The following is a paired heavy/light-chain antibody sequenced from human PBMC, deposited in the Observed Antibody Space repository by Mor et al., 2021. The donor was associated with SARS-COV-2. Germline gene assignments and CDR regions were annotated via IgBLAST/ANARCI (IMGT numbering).Heavy chain of an antibody. V-gene: IGHV3-11*06. Sequence: QVQLVESGGGLVKPGGCLRLSCAASGFTFRDYYMTWIRQAPGKGLEWVSYISGDSSDTKYADSVKGRFTISRDNAENSLYLQMNSLRAEDTAVYYCTRDPRSADYWGQGTLVTVSS. J-gene: IGHJ4*02. CDR1: GFTFRDYY. CDR2: ISGDSSDT. CDR3: TRDPRSADY.
Light chain of an antibody. J-gene: IGKJ2*03. CDR3: MQGTHWAFS. CDR2: KVS. Sequence: DVVMTQSPLSLPVTLGQPASISCRSSQGLVYRDGNTYLNWFHQRPGQSPRRLIYKVSDRDSGVPDRFSGSGSGTDFTLKISRVEAEDVGIYYCMQGTHWAFSVGQGTRLEIK. V-gene: IGKV2-30*01. CDR1: QGLVYRDGNTY.